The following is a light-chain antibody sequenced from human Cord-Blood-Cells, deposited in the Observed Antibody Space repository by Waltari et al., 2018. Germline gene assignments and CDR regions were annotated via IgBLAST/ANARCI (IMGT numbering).Light chain of an antibody. Sequence: EIVLTQSPATLSLSPGERATLSCRASQSVSSYLAWYQQKPGQAPRLRIYDASNRATGIPARFSGSGSGTDVTLTISSLEPEDFAVYYCQQRSNWPTFGQGTKVEIK. CDR2: DAS. CDR3: QQRSNWPT. V-gene: IGKV3-11*01. J-gene: IGKJ1*01. CDR1: QSVSSY.